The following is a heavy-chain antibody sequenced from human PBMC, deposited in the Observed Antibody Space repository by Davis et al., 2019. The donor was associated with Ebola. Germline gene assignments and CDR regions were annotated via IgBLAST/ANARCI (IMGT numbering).Heavy chain of an antibody. J-gene: IGHJ4*02. CDR3: ARALFPVDTALVTLYY. D-gene: IGHD5-18*01. CDR2: ITSSGGGT. Sequence: GGSLRLSCAASGFTFRSYAMTWARQAPGKGLEWVSAITSSGGGTYYADSVKGRFTISRDNSKNTLYLQMNSLRAEDTAVYYCARALFPVDTALVTLYYWGQGTLVTVSS. V-gene: IGHV3-23*01. CDR1: GFTFRSYA.